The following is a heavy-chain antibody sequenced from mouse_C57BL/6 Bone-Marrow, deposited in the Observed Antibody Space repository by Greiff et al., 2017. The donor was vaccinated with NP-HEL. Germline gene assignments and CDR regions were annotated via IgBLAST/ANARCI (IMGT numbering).Heavy chain of an antibody. CDR1: GYTFTDYN. V-gene: IGHV1-22*01. Sequence: EVKLQESGPELVKPGASVKMSCKASGYTFTDYNMHWVKQSHGKSLEWIGYINPNNGGTSYNQKFKGKATLTVNKSSSTAYMELRSLTSEDSAVYYCARKGYDYDKVYYFDYWGQGTTLTVSS. CDR3: ARKGYDYDKVYYFDY. CDR2: INPNNGGT. D-gene: IGHD2-4*01. J-gene: IGHJ2*01.